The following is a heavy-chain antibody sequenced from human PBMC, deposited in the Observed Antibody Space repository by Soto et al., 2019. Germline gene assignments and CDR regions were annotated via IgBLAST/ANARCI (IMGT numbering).Heavy chain of an antibody. V-gene: IGHV4-31*03. D-gene: IGHD5-18*01. J-gene: IGHJ6*02. CDR1: GGSISSGGYY. CDR2: IYYSGST. CDR3: ARGAIQLWPQSYYYYGMDV. Sequence: SETLSLTCTVSGGSISSGGYYWSWIRQHPGKGLEWIGYIYYSGSTYYNPSLKSRVTISVDTSKNQFSLKLSSVTAADTAVYYCARGAIQLWPQSYYYYGMDVWGQGTTVTVSS.